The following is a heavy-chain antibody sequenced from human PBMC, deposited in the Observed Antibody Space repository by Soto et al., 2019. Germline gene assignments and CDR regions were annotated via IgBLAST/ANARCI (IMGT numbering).Heavy chain of an antibody. Sequence: PSETLSLTCTVSGCSISSSSYYWGWIRQPPGKGLEWIGSISYSGSTYYNPSLKSRVTISVDTSKIQFSLKLSSVTAADTAVYYCASLYGDYVSYWGQGTLVTVSS. J-gene: IGHJ4*02. V-gene: IGHV4-39*01. D-gene: IGHD4-17*01. CDR3: ASLYGDYVSY. CDR1: GCSISSSSYY. CDR2: ISYSGST.